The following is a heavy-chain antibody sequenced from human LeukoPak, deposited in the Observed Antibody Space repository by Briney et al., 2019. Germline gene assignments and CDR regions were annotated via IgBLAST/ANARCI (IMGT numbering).Heavy chain of an antibody. CDR1: GFTFSSYG. CDR2: ISGSGGSA. J-gene: IGHJ5*01. Sequence: GGSLRLSCAASGFTFSSYGMHWVRQAPGKGLAWVATISGSGGSAYYADSVKGRFTISRDKSKRTLYLQMNSLRVDDTALYYCAKDLMGELRLLESPFDSWGQGTLVTVSS. D-gene: IGHD3-3*01. CDR3: AKDLMGELRLLESPFDS. V-gene: IGHV3-23*01.